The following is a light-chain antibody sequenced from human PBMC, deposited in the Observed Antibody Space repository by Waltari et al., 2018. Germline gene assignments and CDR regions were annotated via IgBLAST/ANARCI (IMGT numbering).Light chain of an antibody. CDR2: GAS. J-gene: IGKJ4*01. Sequence: DIVLTQSPATLSLSPGERATLSCRASQSVNNYLAWYQQKPGQAPRLLIYGASNRATGIPARFSGSASGTDFTLTISTLEPEDVAVYYCQQRRNWPLTFGGGTKVEIK. CDR3: QQRRNWPLT. CDR1: QSVNNY. V-gene: IGKV3-11*01.